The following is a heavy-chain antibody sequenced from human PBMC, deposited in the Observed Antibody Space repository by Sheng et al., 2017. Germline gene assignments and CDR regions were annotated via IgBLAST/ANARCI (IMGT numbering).Heavy chain of an antibody. CDR3: AKDQPPYGSGSYPFDY. CDR1: GFTFSNYA. J-gene: IGHJ4*02. V-gene: IGHV3-23*04. CDR2: ISGSSYST. Sequence: EVQLVESGGGLVQPGGSLRLSCAAYGFTFSNYAMSWVRQAPGKGLEWVAGISGSSYSTFYLDSVKGRFTISRDNSKNTLYLEMNSLRAEDTAIYYCAKDQPPYGSGSYPFDYWGQGNAGHRLL. D-gene: IGHD3-10*01.